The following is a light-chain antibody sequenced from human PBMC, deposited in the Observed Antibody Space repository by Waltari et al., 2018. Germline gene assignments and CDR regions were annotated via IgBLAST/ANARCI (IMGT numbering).Light chain of an antibody. J-gene: IGKJ5*01. CDR1: QGISSY. CDR3: QQLKSFLFT. CDR2: AAS. Sequence: DIQLTQSPSFLSASVGDRVTITCRASQGISSYLAWYQQKPGKAPKLLIYAASTLQSGVPSRFSGSGSGTEFTLTISSLQPEDFATYYCQQLKSFLFTFGQGTRLDIK. V-gene: IGKV1-9*01.